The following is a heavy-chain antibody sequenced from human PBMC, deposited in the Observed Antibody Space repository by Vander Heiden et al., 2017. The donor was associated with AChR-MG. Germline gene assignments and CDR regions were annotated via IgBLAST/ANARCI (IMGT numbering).Heavy chain of an antibody. V-gene: IGHV4-31*03. CDR3: ARGTRSGVAATGTDCHS. D-gene: IGHD6-13*01. Sequence: QVQLQESGPGLVRPSQTLSLTCTVSGDSINSGGSYWNWIRQPPGKGLEWMGNNHDSGSTYRHPSRKGRINISEDMAQNQVSLKLTSVTAADTAIYYCARGTRSGVAATGTDCHSWGQGILGTVSS. CDR2: NHDSGST. CDR1: GDSINSGGSY. J-gene: IGHJ4*02.